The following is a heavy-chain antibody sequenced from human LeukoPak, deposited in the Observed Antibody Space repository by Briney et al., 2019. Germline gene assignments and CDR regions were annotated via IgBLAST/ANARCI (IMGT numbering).Heavy chain of an antibody. J-gene: IGHJ4*02. CDR3: AKAFAWGDILTGYYDY. D-gene: IGHD3-9*01. V-gene: IGHV3-30*02. CDR1: GFTFSSNG. Sequence: GGSLRLSCEPSGFTFSSNGIRWVRQAPGKGLEWGAVIWYDGSNKYYADSVKGRFTISRDNSKNSLYLQMNSLRAEDTALYYCAKAFAWGDILTGYYDYWGQGTLVTVSS. CDR2: IWYDGSNK.